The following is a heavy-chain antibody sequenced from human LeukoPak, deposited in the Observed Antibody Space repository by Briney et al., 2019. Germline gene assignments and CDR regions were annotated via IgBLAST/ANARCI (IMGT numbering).Heavy chain of an antibody. J-gene: IGHJ3*02. CDR1: GFSFSSYW. D-gene: IGHD1-1*01. CDR3: ARGGLNALEAFDI. Sequence: GGSLRLSCAASGFSFSSYWMHWVRQAPGKGLVWVSRINGDGSSTRYADSVKCRFTISRDNAKNTLYLQMNSLRAEDTAVYYCARGGLNALEAFDIWGQGTLVTVCS. V-gene: IGHV3-74*01. CDR2: INGDGSST.